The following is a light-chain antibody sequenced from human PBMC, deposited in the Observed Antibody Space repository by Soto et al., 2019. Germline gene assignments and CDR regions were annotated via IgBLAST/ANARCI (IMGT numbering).Light chain of an antibody. CDR2: EVS. Sequence: QSALTQPASVSGSPGQSITISCTGTSSDVGGYNYVSWYQQHPGKGPKLMIYEVSNRPSGVSNRFSGSKSGNTASLTRSGLQAEDEADYYCSSYTTSSTPVVFGGGTKLTVL. CDR1: SSDVGGYNY. J-gene: IGLJ2*01. V-gene: IGLV2-14*01. CDR3: SSYTTSSTPVV.